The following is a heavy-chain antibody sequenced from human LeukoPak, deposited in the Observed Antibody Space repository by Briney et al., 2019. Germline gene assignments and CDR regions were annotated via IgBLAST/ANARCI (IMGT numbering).Heavy chain of an antibody. CDR2: IKQDGSEK. V-gene: IGHV3-7*03. CDR1: GFTFSSYW. J-gene: IGHJ4*02. D-gene: IGHD6-13*01. CDR3: ANAALGYYFDY. Sequence: GGSLRLSCAASGFTFSSYWMSWVRQAPGKGLEWVANIKQDGSEKYYVDSVKGRFTISRGNAKNSLYLQMHSLRAEDTAVYYCANAALGYYFDYWGQGTLVTVSS.